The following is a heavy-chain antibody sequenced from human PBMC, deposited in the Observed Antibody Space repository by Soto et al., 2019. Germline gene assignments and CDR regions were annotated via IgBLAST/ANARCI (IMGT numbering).Heavy chain of an antibody. J-gene: IGHJ4*02. CDR2: FNPTSGST. D-gene: IGHD3-3*02. Sequence: QVQLVQSGAEVKKPGASVKLSCKASGYTFINYYIHWVRQAPGQGLEWMGIFNPTSGSTNYAQKCQGRVTLTMDTSTRTVYMELSSRRFDDTAVYYWARELAPGEYWGQGTLVTGSS. CDR1: GYTFINYY. V-gene: IGHV1-46*01. CDR3: ARELAPGEY.